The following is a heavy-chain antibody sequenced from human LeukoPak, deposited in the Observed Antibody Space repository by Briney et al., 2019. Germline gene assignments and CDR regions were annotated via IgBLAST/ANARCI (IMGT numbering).Heavy chain of an antibody. Sequence: SETLSLTCTVSGGSLSSYYWSWIRQPPGKGLEWIGYIYYRGSTNYNPSLKSRVTISVDTSKNQFSLKLSSVSAADTAVYYCARRTYSSGWYWFDPWGQGTLVTVSS. V-gene: IGHV4-59*12. CDR2: IYYRGST. CDR3: ARRTYSSGWYWFDP. CDR1: GGSLSSYY. D-gene: IGHD6-19*01. J-gene: IGHJ5*02.